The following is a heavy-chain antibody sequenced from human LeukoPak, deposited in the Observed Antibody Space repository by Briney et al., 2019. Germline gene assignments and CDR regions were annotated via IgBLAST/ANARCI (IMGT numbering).Heavy chain of an antibody. J-gene: IGHJ3*02. Sequence: GGSLRLSCAASGFTFSSYEMNWVRQAPGKGLEWVSYISSSGSTIYYADSVKGRFTISRDNAKNSLYLQMNSLRAEDTALYYCAKVRLAAALDAFDIWGQGTMVTVSS. CDR1: GFTFSSYE. V-gene: IGHV3-48*03. CDR3: AKVRLAAALDAFDI. CDR2: ISSSGSTI. D-gene: IGHD6-13*01.